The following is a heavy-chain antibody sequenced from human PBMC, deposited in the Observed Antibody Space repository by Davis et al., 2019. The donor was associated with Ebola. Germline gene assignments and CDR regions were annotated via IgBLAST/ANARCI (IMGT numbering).Heavy chain of an antibody. J-gene: IGHJ4*02. V-gene: IGHV1-46*01. D-gene: IGHD6-19*01. CDR1: GYTFTSYY. CDR2: VNPSAGST. Sequence: ASVKVSCKASGYTFTSYYMFWVRQAPGHGFEWMGVVNPSAGSTAYAQKFQGRVTITTDTSASTAYLDLTSLRSDDTAVFYCARASFGYNSGWYADYWGPGSLVTVSS. CDR3: ARASFGYNSGWYADY.